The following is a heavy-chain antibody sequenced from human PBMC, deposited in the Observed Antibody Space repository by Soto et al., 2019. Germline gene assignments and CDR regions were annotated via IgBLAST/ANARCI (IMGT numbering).Heavy chain of an antibody. CDR2: IIPILGIA. J-gene: IGHJ4*02. CDR1: GGTFSSYT. V-gene: IGHV1-69*02. CDR3: SITMVRGVLDY. D-gene: IGHD3-10*01. Sequence: QVQLVQSGAEVQKPGSSVKVSCKASGGTFSSYTISWVRQAPGQGLEWMGRIIPILGIANYAQKFQGRVTITADKSTSTAYVELSSLRSEDTAVYYCSITMVRGVLDYWGQGTLVTVSS.